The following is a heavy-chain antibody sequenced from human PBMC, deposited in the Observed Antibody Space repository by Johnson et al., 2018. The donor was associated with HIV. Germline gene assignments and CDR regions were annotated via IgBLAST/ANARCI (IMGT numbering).Heavy chain of an antibody. J-gene: IGHJ3*02. D-gene: IGHD3-9*01. V-gene: IGHV3-11*04. CDR2: ISSSGSTI. CDR1: GFTFSDYY. Sequence: QVQLVESGGGLVKPGGSLRLSCAASGFTFSDYYMSWIRQAPGKGLEWVSYISSSGSTIYYADSVTGRFTISRENAKNSLYLQMNSLRAGETAVYYCARDPNARYYDILTGYYIYAFDIWGQGTLVTVSS. CDR3: ARDPNARYYDILTGYYIYAFDI.